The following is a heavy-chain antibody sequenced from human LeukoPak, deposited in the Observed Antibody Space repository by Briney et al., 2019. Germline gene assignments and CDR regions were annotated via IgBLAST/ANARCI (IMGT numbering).Heavy chain of an antibody. V-gene: IGHV3-23*01. CDR1: EFTFSGFA. D-gene: IGHD3-22*01. CDR2: VSGSGGST. J-gene: IGHJ4*02. CDR3: ARDGSGYGSFDY. Sequence: GGSLRLSCAASEFTFSGFAMSWVRQAPGKGLEWVSRVSGSGGSTYYADSVKGRFSISRDNSKNTLYLQMNNLRAEDTAVYYCARDGSGYGSFDYWGRGTLVTVSS.